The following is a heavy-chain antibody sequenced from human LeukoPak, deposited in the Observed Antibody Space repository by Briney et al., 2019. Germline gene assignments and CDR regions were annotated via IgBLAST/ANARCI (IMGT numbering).Heavy chain of an antibody. CDR1: GFTFDDYA. D-gene: IGHD3-10*01. J-gene: IGHJ3*02. V-gene: IGHV3-9*01. Sequence: SLRLSCAASGFTFDDYAMHWVRQAPGKGLGWVSGISWNSGSIGYADSVKGRFTISRDNAKNSLYLQMNSLRAEDTALYYCAKDSGSGSYSHDAFDIWGQGTMVTVSS. CDR2: ISWNSGSI. CDR3: AKDSGSGSYSHDAFDI.